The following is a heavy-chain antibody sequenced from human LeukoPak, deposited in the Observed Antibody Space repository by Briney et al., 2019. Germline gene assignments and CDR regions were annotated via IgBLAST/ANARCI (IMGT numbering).Heavy chain of an antibody. V-gene: IGHV4-38-2*01. CDR3: ARHRGAYSSTELLLYYYYYMDV. CDR2: IYHTGST. CDR1: GYSISRGYY. J-gene: IGHJ6*03. D-gene: IGHD6-13*01. Sequence: SETLSLTCGVSGYSISRGYYWAWIRQPPGKGLEWIGTIYHTGSTYYTPSLGSRVTISVDTSKNQFSLKLSSVTAADTAVYYCARHRGAYSSTELLLYYYYYMDVWGKGTTVTVSS.